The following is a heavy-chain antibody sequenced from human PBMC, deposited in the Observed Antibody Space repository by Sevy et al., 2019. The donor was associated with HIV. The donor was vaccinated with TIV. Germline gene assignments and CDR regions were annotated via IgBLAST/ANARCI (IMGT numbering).Heavy chain of an antibody. D-gene: IGHD2-15*01. V-gene: IGHV3-33*06. CDR1: GFNFSIYG. J-gene: IGHJ3*01. CDR2: IWYDGSNK. CDR3: AKDVVAVVGDAFDV. Sequence: GGSLRLSCAASGFNFSIYGMHWVRQAPGKGLEWVALIWYDGSNKYYADSVKGRFTISRDNSKNTLFLQMNSLRAEDTAVYYCAKDVVAVVGDAFDVWGQGTMVTVSS.